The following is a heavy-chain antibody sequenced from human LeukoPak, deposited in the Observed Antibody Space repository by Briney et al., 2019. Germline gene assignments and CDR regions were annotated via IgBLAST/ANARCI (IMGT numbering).Heavy chain of an antibody. Sequence: GGSLRLSCVVSGFTFSSYSMIWVRQAPGKGLQWVANMKKDGSETKYVESVKGRFTISRDNAKNSLYLQMNSLRAEDTAVYYCGRHRSGSGTYFIDYWGQGTLVSVSS. V-gene: IGHV3-7*01. D-gene: IGHD3-10*01. CDR2: MKKDGSET. J-gene: IGHJ4*02. CDR3: GRHRSGSGTYFIDY. CDR1: GFTFSSYS.